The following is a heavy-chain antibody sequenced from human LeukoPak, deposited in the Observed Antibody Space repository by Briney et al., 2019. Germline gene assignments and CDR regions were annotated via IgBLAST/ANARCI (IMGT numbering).Heavy chain of an antibody. CDR2: IYTSGST. Sequence: SETLSLTCTVSGGSISSYYWSWIRQPAGKGLEWIGRIYTSGSTNYNPSLKSRVTISVDTSKNQFSLKLSSVTAADTAVYYCARGPAIPDTGSTFDPVVVAATNPFFDYWGQGTLVTVSS. V-gene: IGHV4-4*07. J-gene: IGHJ4*02. CDR1: GGSISSYY. D-gene: IGHD2-15*01. CDR3: ARGPAIPDTGSTFDPVVVAATNPFFDY.